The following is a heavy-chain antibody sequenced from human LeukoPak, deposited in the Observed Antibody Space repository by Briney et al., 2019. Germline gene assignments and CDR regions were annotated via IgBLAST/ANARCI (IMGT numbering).Heavy chain of an antibody. CDR3: ARGPDYYDSSGYWSPLLEDAFDI. D-gene: IGHD3-22*01. J-gene: IGHJ3*02. CDR1: GYTFTSYD. CDR2: MNPNSGNT. Sequence: ASVKVSCKASGYTFTSYDINWVRQATGQGLEWMGWMNPNSGNTGYAQKFQGRVTMTRNTSISTAYMELSSLRSEDTAVYYCARGPDYYDSSGYWSPLLEDAFDIWGQGTMVTVSS. V-gene: IGHV1-8*01.